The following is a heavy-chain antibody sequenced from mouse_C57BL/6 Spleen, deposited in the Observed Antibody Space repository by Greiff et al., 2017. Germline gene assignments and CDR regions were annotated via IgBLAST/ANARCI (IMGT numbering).Heavy chain of an antibody. D-gene: IGHD1-1*01. Sequence: VQLQQPGAELVMPGASVKLSCKASGYTFTSYWMHWVKQRPGQGLEWIGGIDPSDSYTNYNQKFKGKSTLTVDKSSSTAYMQLSSLTSEDSAVYYCARVRDYGLAYWGQGTRVTVSA. CDR2: IDPSDSYT. J-gene: IGHJ3*01. CDR3: ARVRDYGLAY. CDR1: GYTFTSYW. V-gene: IGHV1-69*01.